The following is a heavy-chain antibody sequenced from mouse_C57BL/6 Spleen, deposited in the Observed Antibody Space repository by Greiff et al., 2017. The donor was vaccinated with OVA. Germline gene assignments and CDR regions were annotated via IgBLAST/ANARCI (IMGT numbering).Heavy chain of an antibody. CDR2: INPNNGGT. CDR3: ARRVGYYGNYYAMDY. V-gene: IGHV1-18*01. D-gene: IGHD1-1*01. CDR1: GYTFTDYN. Sequence: VQLKESGPELVKPGASVKIPCKASGYTFTDYNMDWVKQSHGKSLEWIGDINPNNGGTIYNQKFKGKATLTVDKSSSTAYMELRSLTSEDTAVYYCARRVGYYGNYYAMDYWGQGTSVTVSS. J-gene: IGHJ4*01.